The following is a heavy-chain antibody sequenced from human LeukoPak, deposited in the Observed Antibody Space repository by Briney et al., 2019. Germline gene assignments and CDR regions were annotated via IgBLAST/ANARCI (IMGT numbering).Heavy chain of an antibody. D-gene: IGHD4-17*01. CDR3: ARVRPFRGLSRTLTVRDNWFDP. CDR2: ICAYNGNT. V-gene: IGHV1-18*01. J-gene: IGHJ5*02. CDR1: GYTFTSYG. Sequence: ASVKVSCKASGYTFTSYGISWVRQAPGQGLEWMGWICAYNGNTNYAQKLQGRVTMTTDTSTSTAYMELRSLRSDDTAVYYCARVRPFRGLSRTLTVRDNWFDPWGQGTLVTVSS.